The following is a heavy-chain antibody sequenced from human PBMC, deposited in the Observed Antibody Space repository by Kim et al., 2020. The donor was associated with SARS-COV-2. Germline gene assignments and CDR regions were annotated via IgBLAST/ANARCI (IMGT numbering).Heavy chain of an antibody. CDR2: INSDGSTR. Sequence: GGSLRLSCAASGFTFSTSWMHWVRQAPGKGLVWVSRINSDGSTRTYADSVKGRFSISRDNARNTLYLQMNRLRAEDTAVYYCASKSQRERVNGDYGNWGQGTLVTVSA. D-gene: IGHD4-17*01. J-gene: IGHJ4*02. CDR1: GFTFSTSW. V-gene: IGHV3-74*01. CDR3: ASKSQRERVNGDYGN.